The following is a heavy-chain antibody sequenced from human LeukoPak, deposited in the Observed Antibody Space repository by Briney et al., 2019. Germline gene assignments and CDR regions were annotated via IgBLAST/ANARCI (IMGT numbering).Heavy chain of an antibody. CDR2: FDPADGET. Sequence: ASVKVSCKVSGYTLTELSMHWVRQAPGKGLEWMGGFDPADGETSYAQKFQGRVTMTEDTSTDTAYMELSSLRSEDTAVYYCATDGVAAAGTLGFDYWGQGTLVTVSS. CDR1: GYTLTELS. V-gene: IGHV1-24*01. J-gene: IGHJ4*02. CDR3: ATDGVAAAGTLGFDY. D-gene: IGHD6-13*01.